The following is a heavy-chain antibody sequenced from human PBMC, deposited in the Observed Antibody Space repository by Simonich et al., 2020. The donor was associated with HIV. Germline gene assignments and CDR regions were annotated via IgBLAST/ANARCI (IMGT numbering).Heavy chain of an antibody. D-gene: IGHD6-19*01. CDR1: GYTFTGYH. CDR2: LNPNSGGT. Sequence: QVQLVQSGAEVKKPGASVKVSCKASGYTFTGYHMHWVRQAPGQGLGWMGRLNPNSGGTNDAQKFQGRVTMTRDTSISTAYMELSRLRSDDTAVYYCATTRHSSGFYGDYWGQGTLVTVSS. V-gene: IGHV1-2*02. J-gene: IGHJ4*02. CDR3: ATTRHSSGFYGDY.